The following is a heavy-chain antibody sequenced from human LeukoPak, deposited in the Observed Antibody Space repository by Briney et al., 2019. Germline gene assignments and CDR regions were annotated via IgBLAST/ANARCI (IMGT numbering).Heavy chain of an antibody. V-gene: IGHV3-7*01. CDR1: GFTFSSYW. CDR3: ARDNLALDAFDI. CDR2: IKQDGSEK. Sequence: GGSLRLSCAASGFTFSSYWMSWVRQAPGKGLGWVANIKQDGSEKYYVDSVKVRFTISRDNAKNSLYLQMNSLRAEDTAVYYCARDNLALDAFDIWGQGTMVTV. J-gene: IGHJ3*02. D-gene: IGHD2-15*01.